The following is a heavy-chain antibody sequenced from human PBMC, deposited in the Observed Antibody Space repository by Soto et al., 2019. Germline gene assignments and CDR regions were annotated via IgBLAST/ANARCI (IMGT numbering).Heavy chain of an antibody. J-gene: IGHJ1*01. Sequence: QVQLVQSGAEVKKPGSSVKVSCKASGGTFSSYTISWVRQAPGQGLEWMGRIIPILGIANYAQKFQGRVTITADKTXXTXYXXLSSLRSEDTAVYYCASGGIVVLPAALPYPKYFQHWGQGTLVTVSS. CDR3: ASGGIVVLPAALPYPKYFQH. CDR1: GGTFSSYT. CDR2: IIPILGIA. V-gene: IGHV1-69*02. D-gene: IGHD2-2*01.